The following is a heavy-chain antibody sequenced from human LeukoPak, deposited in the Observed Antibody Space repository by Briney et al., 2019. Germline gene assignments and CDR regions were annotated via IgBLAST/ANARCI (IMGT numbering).Heavy chain of an antibody. CDR1: SFTVSSWY. CDR2: IYTYGGAT. Sequence: TCTVSSFTVSSWYLYWLRQPPGQGLECMGCIYTYGGATYYAHQLKRRVAMTRATSNSTAYMQMTMLRPDDTAVYYCARDGHAQMIAFDYWGQGTLVTVSS. V-gene: IGHV1-2*02. J-gene: IGHJ4*02. D-gene: IGHD2-21*01. CDR3: ARDGHAQMIAFDY.